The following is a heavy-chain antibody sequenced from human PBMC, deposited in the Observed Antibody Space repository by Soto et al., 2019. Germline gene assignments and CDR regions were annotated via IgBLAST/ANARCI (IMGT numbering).Heavy chain of an antibody. CDR2: INPSGGST. D-gene: IGHD3-22*01. J-gene: IGHJ3*02. V-gene: IGHV1-46*01. CDR1: GYTFTSYY. CDR3: ARSNYDSSGPDAFDI. Sequence: QVQLVQSGAEVKKPGASVKVSCKASGYTFTSYYMHWVRQAPGQGLEWMGIINPSGGSTSYAQKFQGRVTMTRDTSTSTDYMELSSLRSEDTAVYYCARSNYDSSGPDAFDIWGQGTMVTVSS.